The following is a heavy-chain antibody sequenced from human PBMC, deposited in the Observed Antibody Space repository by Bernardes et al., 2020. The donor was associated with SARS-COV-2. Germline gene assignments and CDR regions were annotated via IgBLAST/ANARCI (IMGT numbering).Heavy chain of an antibody. J-gene: IGHJ4*02. CDR1: GYSIRGGYY. Sequence: SDTLSLTCAVSGYSIRGGYYWGWVRQPPGKGLEWIASIYQNGNTYYNPSLRSRVTISVDTSKNQFSLKLNSVTAADTAVYYCARVGPGATNDYWGQGTLVTVSS. CDR2: IYQNGNT. D-gene: IGHD5-12*01. V-gene: IGHV4-38-2*01. CDR3: ARVGPGATNDY.